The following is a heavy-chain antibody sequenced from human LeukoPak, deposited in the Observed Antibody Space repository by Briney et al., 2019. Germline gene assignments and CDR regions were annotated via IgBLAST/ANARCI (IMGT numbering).Heavy chain of an antibody. J-gene: IGHJ6*03. CDR3: AREGLSSYYYYMDV. CDR1: GFTFSDYY. CDR2: ISSSGSTI. D-gene: IGHD6-13*01. V-gene: IGHV3-11*04. Sequence: GGSLRLSCAASGFTFSDYYMSWIRQAPGEGLEWISYISSSGSTIYYADSAKGRFTISRDNVKNSVYLQMSSLRAEDTAVYYCAREGLSSYYYYMDVWGKGTTVTVSS.